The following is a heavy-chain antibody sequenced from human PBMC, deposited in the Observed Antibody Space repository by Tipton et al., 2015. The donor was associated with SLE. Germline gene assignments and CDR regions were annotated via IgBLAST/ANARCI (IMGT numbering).Heavy chain of an antibody. CDR2: ISHDGGA. CDR3: AREFLNPVTTVHYYCDL. CDR1: AGSLSGYY. D-gene: IGHD4-11*01. Sequence: TLSLTCTVFAGSLSGYYWAWLRQSPGKGLEWIGEISHDGGANYNPSLKSRVTMSVDTSKNHFSLKLISVTAADTAVYYCAREFLNPVTTVHYYCDLWGRGTLVTVSS. J-gene: IGHJ2*01. V-gene: IGHV4-34*10.